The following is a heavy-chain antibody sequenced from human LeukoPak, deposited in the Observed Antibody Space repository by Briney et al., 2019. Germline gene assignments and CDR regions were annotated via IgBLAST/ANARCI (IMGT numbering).Heavy chain of an antibody. CDR2: IYYSGST. J-gene: IGHJ6*03. Sequence: NSSETLSLTCTVSGGSISSYYWSWIRQPPGKGLEWIGYIYYSGSTNYNPSLKSRVTISVDTSKNQFSLKLSSVTAADTAVYYCARDKKDIVVVPAAPRSYYYYMDVWGKGTTVTVSS. D-gene: IGHD2-2*01. CDR1: GGSISSYY. V-gene: IGHV4-59*01. CDR3: ARDKKDIVVVPAAPRSYYYYMDV.